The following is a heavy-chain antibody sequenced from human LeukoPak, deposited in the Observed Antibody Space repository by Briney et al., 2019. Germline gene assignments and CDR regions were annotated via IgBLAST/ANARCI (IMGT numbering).Heavy chain of an antibody. CDR3: ARNLWFGESSDAFDM. Sequence: GASVKVSCKASGYTFTSYGISWVRQAPGQGLEWMGWISAYNGNTNYAQKLQGRVTMTTDTPTSTAYMELRSLRSDDTAVYYCARNLWFGESSDAFDMWGQGTMVTVSS. D-gene: IGHD3-10*01. CDR2: ISAYNGNT. J-gene: IGHJ3*02. CDR1: GYTFTSYG. V-gene: IGHV1-18*01.